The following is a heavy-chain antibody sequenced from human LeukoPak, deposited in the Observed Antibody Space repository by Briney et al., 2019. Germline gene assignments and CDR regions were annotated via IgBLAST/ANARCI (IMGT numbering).Heavy chain of an antibody. J-gene: IGHJ4*02. CDR1: GFTFSSYA. CDR2: ISGGGGST. V-gene: IGHV3-23*01. D-gene: IGHD6-13*01. CDR3: AKGQAASDY. Sequence: GGSLRLPCAASGFTFSSYAMSWVRQAPGKGLEWVSGISGGGGSTYYADSVKGRFTISRDNSKTMLYLQMNSLRAEDMAVYYCAKGQAASDYWGQGTLVTVSS.